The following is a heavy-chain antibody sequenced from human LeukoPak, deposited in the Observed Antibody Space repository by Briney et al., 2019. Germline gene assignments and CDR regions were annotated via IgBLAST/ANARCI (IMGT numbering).Heavy chain of an antibody. V-gene: IGHV3-48*01. J-gene: IGHJ4*02. CDR1: GFTFSSYA. Sequence: GGSLRLSCAASGFTFSSYAMSWVRQAPGKGLEWVSYISSSSSTIYYADSVKGRFTISRDNAKNSLYLQMNSLRAEDTAVYYCARVSSIAARLLDYWGQGTLVTVSS. CDR3: ARVSSIAARLLDY. D-gene: IGHD6-6*01. CDR2: ISSSSSTI.